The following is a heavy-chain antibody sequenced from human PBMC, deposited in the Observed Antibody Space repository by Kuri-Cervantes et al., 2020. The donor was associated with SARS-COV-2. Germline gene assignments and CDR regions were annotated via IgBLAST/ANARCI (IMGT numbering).Heavy chain of an antibody. J-gene: IGHJ4*02. CDR1: GFTFNTCA. V-gene: IGHV3-30*04. CDR3: ARARVGVFDF. D-gene: IGHD2-21*01. Sequence: GESLKISCAASGFTFNTCAMHWVRQAPGKGLEWVAMVSSDGTNQGYADSVKGRFTISRDNSKNTLHLQITSLRTEDTGVFYCARARVGVFDFWGQGALVTVSS. CDR2: VSSDGTNQ.